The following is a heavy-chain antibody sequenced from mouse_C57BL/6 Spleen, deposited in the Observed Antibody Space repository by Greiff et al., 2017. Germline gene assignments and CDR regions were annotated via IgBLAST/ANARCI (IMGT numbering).Heavy chain of an antibody. CDR2: IYPRSGNT. J-gene: IGHJ4*01. Sequence: QVQLKQSGAELARPGASVKLSCKASGYTFTSYGISWVKQRTGQGLEWIGEIYPRSGNTYYNEKFKGKATMTADKSSSTAYMELRSLTSEDSAVYFGVAYYYGSSPLYAMDYWGQGTSVTVSS. CDR3: VAYYYGSSPLYAMDY. D-gene: IGHD1-1*01. V-gene: IGHV1-81*01. CDR1: GYTFTSYG.